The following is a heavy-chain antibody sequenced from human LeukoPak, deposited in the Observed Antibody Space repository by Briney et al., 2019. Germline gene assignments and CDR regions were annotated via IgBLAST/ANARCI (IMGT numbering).Heavy chain of an antibody. CDR2: ISGSGSTI. J-gene: IGHJ6*03. D-gene: IGHD2-15*01. CDR3: AKGAKRLGYCSGGTCYSNYDYYYMDV. V-gene: IGHV3-48*03. CDR1: GFTFRSHE. Sequence: GGSLRLSCAASGFTFRSHEMNWVRQAPGKGLEWVSYISGSGSTILYADSVKGRFTISRDNSKNTLYLQMNSLRAEDTAVYYCAKGAKRLGYCSGGTCYSNYDYYYMDVWGKGTTVTISS.